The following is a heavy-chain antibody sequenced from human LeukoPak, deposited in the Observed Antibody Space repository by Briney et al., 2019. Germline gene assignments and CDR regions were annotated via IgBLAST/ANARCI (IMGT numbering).Heavy chain of an antibody. V-gene: IGHV3-30-3*01. CDR2: ILYDGSNK. J-gene: IGHJ4*02. Sequence: PGGCLRLSCAASGFTFSSYAMHWVRQAPGKGLEWVAVILYDGSNKYYADSVKGRFITSRNNSKHTLYLQMNRLRAEDTAVYYCARDHDFWSGYYTERGYYFDYWGQGTLVTVSS. CDR1: GFTFSSYA. CDR3: ARDHDFWSGYYTERGYYFDY. D-gene: IGHD3-3*01.